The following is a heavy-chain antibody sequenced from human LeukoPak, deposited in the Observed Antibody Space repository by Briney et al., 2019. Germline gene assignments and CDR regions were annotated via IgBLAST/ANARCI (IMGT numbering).Heavy chain of an antibody. D-gene: IGHD5-12*01. Sequence: GGSLRLSCAASGFTFSSYEMNWVRQAPGKGLEWVSCISSSGSTIYYADSVKGRFTISRDNAKNSLYLQMNSLRAEDTAVYYCARGPNRRGSAFVFDYWGQGTLVTVSS. V-gene: IGHV3-48*03. CDR3: ARGPNRRGSAFVFDY. CDR1: GFTFSSYE. J-gene: IGHJ4*02. CDR2: ISSSGSTI.